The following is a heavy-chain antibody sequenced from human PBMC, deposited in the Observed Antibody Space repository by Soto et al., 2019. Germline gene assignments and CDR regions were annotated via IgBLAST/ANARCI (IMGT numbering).Heavy chain of an antibody. D-gene: IGHD6-13*01. CDR3: VKDESINWYSGHFRH. CDR1: GFTFDDYA. Sequence: GGSLRLSCAASGFTFDDYAMHWVRQVPGKGLEWVSGINWNSGSIGYGDSVKGRFAISRDNTKNSLHLQMNSLSAEDTAFYYCVKDESINWYSGHFRHWGQGTLVTVSS. CDR2: INWNSGSI. V-gene: IGHV3-9*01. J-gene: IGHJ1*01.